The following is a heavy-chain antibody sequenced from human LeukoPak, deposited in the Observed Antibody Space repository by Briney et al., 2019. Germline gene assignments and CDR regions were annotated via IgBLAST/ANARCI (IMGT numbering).Heavy chain of an antibody. Sequence: GASVKVSCKVSGYTLTELSMHWVRQAPGKGLEWMGGFDPEDGETIYAQKFQGRVTMTEDTSTDTAYMELSSLRSEDTAVYYCARGRSIAAARGQVYQNWFDPWGQGTLVTVSS. CDR2: FDPEDGET. CDR1: GYTLTELS. D-gene: IGHD6-13*01. V-gene: IGHV1-24*01. J-gene: IGHJ5*02. CDR3: ARGRSIAAARGQVYQNWFDP.